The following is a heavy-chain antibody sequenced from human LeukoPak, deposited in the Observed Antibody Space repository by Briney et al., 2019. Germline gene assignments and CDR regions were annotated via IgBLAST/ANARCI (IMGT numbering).Heavy chain of an antibody. CDR2: MNPNSGNT. J-gene: IGHJ4*02. V-gene: IGHV1-8*01. Sequence: ASVKVSCKASGYTFTSYDINWVRQATGQGLEWMGWMNPNSGNTGYAQKFQGRVSMTRDTSISTVYLELSRLRSDDTAVYYCARGWGAIEVPGTTDYWGQGTLVTVSS. CDR3: ARGWGAIEVPGTTDY. CDR1: GYTFTSYD. D-gene: IGHD6-19*01.